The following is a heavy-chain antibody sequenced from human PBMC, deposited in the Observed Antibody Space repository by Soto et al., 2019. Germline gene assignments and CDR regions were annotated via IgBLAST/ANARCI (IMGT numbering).Heavy chain of an antibody. CDR2: TSHSGST. Sequence: QVQLQESGPGLVKPSETLSLTCTVSGDSISNYYWSWIRQSPGRGLEWIGYTSHSGSTNYNPSLKSRVTMSVDTSKNQFSLKLSSVTAADTAVYYCARSRGGGYAALDYWGQGTLVTVSS. V-gene: IGHV4-59*01. CDR3: ARSRGGGYAALDY. J-gene: IGHJ4*02. D-gene: IGHD5-12*01. CDR1: GDSISNYY.